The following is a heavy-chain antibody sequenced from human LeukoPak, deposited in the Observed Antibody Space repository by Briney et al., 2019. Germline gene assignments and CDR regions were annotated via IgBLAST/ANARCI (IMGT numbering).Heavy chain of an antibody. CDR1: GFTFSSYE. D-gene: IGHD3-3*01. J-gene: IGHJ3*02. CDR3: AKNVYYDFWSGRDAFDI. CDR2: ISSSGSTI. Sequence: PGGSLRLSCAASGFTFSSYEMNWVRQAPGKGLEWVSYISSSGSTIYYADSVKGRFTISRDNAKNSLYLQMNSLRAEDTAVYYCAKNVYYDFWSGRDAFDIWGQGTMVTVSS. V-gene: IGHV3-48*03.